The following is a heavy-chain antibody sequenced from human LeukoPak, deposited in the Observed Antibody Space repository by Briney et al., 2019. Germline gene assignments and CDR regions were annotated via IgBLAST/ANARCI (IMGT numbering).Heavy chain of an antibody. V-gene: IGHV4-39*01. CDR2: IYYSGST. Sequence: SETLSLTCTVSGGSISSSSYYWGWIRQPPGKGLEWIGSIYYSGSTYYNPSLKSRVTISVDTSKNQFSLKLSSVTAADTAVYYCARLDDSSGYYYPTYYFDYWGQGTLVTVSS. CDR3: ARLDDSSGYYYPTYYFDY. J-gene: IGHJ4*02. CDR1: GGSISSSSYY. D-gene: IGHD3-22*01.